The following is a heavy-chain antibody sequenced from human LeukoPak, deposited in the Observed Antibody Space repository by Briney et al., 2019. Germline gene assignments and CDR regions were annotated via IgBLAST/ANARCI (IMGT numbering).Heavy chain of an antibody. D-gene: IGHD3-22*01. CDR3: ARLNYLDSGGYFGDWFDP. V-gene: IGHV4-4*07. J-gene: IGHJ5*02. Sequence: SETLSLTCTVSGGSISSYYWSWVRQPAGKGLEWIGRIYTSGSTKYNPSLKSRVTMSVDTSKNQFSLKLSSVTAADTAVYYCARLNYLDSGGYFGDWFDPWGQGTLVTVSS. CDR1: GGSISSYY. CDR2: IYTSGST.